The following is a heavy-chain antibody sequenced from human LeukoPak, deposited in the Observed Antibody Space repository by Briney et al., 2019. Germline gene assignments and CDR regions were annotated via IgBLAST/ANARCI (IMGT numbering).Heavy chain of an antibody. CDR3: ARLPRGLIRSY. V-gene: IGHV4-34*01. J-gene: IGHJ4*02. Sequence: SETLSLTCAVYGASFSGYYWSWIRQPPGKGLEWIGTIYHGGSTDSYTGRTYYKSSLKSRVTISVDTSNNQFSLTMASVTAADTAVYYCARLPRGLIRSYWGQGTLVTVSS. D-gene: IGHD3-16*01. CDR2: IYHGGST. CDR1: GASFSGYY.